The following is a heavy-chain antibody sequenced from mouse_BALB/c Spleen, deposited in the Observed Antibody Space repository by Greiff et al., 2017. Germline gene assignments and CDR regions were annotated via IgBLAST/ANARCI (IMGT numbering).Heavy chain of an antibody. J-gene: IGHJ2*01. CDR2: ISDGGSYT. V-gene: IGHV5-4*02. CDR1: GFTFSDYY. CDR3: ARDRGGYSDY. Sequence: DVKLVESGGGLVKPGGSLKLSCAASGFTFSDYYMYWVRQTPEKRLEWVATISDGGSYTYYPDSVKGRFTISRDNAKNNLYLQMSSLKSEDTAMYYCARDRGGYSDYWGQGTTLTVSS. D-gene: IGHD2-3*01.